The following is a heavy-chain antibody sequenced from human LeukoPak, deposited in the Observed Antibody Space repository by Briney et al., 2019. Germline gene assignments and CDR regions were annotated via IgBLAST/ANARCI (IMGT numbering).Heavy chain of an antibody. V-gene: IGHV3-74*01. Sequence: GGSLRLSCAASGFTFSSYWMHWVRQAPGKGLVWVSRINSDGSSTSYADSVKGRFTISRDNAKNTLYLQMNSLRAEDTAVYYCARDRAPQRRYYYDSSGYYYTFDYWGQGTLVTVSS. CDR1: GFTFSSYW. D-gene: IGHD3-22*01. CDR3: ARDRAPQRRYYYDSSGYYYTFDY. J-gene: IGHJ4*02. CDR2: INSDGSST.